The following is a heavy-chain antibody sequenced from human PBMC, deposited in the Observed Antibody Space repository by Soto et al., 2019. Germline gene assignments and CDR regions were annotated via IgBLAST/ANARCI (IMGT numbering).Heavy chain of an antibody. D-gene: IGHD2-15*01. CDR3: ARGAGYCSGGSCYNWFDP. J-gene: IGHJ5*02. Sequence: SETLSLTCAVSGGSISSSNWWSWVRQPPGKGLEWIGEIYHSGSTNYNPSLKSRVTISVDKSKNQFSLKLSSVTAADTAVYYCARGAGYCSGGSCYNWFDPWGQGTLVTVSS. CDR2: IYHSGST. V-gene: IGHV4-4*02. CDR1: GGSISSSNW.